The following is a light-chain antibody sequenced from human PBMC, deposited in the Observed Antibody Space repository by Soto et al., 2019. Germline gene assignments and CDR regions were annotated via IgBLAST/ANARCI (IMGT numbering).Light chain of an antibody. V-gene: IGKV1-12*01. CDR3: QQGSSFPWT. CDR1: QDIDSW. J-gene: IGKJ1*01. CDR2: AAS. Sequence: DIQMTQSPSSVSASVGDRVTITCRASQDIDSWLAWYQQKPGQAPTLLIYAASSLQSGVPSRFSGSGSGTDFTFTISSLQPEDFATYYCQQGSSFPWTFGQGTKVEIK.